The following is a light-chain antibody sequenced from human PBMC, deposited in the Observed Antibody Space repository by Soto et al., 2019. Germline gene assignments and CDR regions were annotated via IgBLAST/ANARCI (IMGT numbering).Light chain of an antibody. V-gene: IGKV3-20*01. CDR2: GAS. J-gene: IGKJ1*01. CDR3: QQYVTSPDWDQWA. Sequence: EIVLTQSRGTLSLSPGERATLSCRASQSVSTSNLAWYQQIPGQATRLLLYGASNRATGVPDRFSGSGSGTDVPFTISRLGCEDFSVYYCQQYVTSPDWDQWAFGQGTNVEI. CDR1: QSVSTSN.